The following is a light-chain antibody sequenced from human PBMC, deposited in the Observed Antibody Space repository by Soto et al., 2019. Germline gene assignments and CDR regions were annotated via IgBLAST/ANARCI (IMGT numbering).Light chain of an antibody. V-gene: IGLV2-14*01. Sequence: QSALTQPASVSGSPGQSITISCSGTSSDVGAYDFVSWYQQHPGKAPKLMIFEVSNRPSGVSHRFSGSKSGNMASLTISGLQAEDEADYYCSAYTTTSALVVFGGGTKVTVL. CDR3: SAYTTTSALVV. J-gene: IGLJ2*01. CDR1: SSDVGAYDF. CDR2: EVS.